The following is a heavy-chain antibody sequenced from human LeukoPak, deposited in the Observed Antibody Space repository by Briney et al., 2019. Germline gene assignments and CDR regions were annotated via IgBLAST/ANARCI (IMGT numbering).Heavy chain of an antibody. V-gene: IGHV1-58*02. CDR2: IVVGNGDR. D-gene: IGHD3-22*01. J-gene: IGHJ4*02. Sequence: ASVTVSCKTSGFRFTGSAIQWVRRARGQRLEWIGWIVVGNGDRNYAQKFQERVTITRDMATSTAYMEVSSLRPEDTAVYYCAAAISYYYDSSGYFNFDYWGQGALVTVSS. CDR1: GFRFTGSA. CDR3: AAAISYYYDSSGYFNFDY.